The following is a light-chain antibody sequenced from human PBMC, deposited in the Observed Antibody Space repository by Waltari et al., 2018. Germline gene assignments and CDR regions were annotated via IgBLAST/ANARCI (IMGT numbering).Light chain of an antibody. V-gene: IGKV3-20*01. CDR3: QQYGNSPPWT. CDR2: GTS. J-gene: IGKJ1*01. Sequence: EIVLTQSPGTLSLSQGERAPLSCRARQSVCSSYLAWFQPKPGQAPRLLIHGTSSRVTGIPDRFSGTGSGTDFTLTINRLEPEDFAVYYCQQYGNSPPWTFGQGTKVE. CDR1: QSVCSSY.